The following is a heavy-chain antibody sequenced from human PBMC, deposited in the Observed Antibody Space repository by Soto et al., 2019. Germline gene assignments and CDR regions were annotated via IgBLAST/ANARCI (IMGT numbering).Heavy chain of an antibody. CDR3: ATYGSGSYYY. D-gene: IGHD3-10*01. V-gene: IGHV1-3*04. CDR2: IDTVTGNT. Sequence: ASVKVSCKPSGYTFTTYAIHWVRQAPGQRFEWMGWIDTVTGNTKYSQKFQGRVTFTRDISASTAYMELSILRPEDTAIYYCATYGSGSYYYWGQGSPVTVSS. CDR1: GYTFTTYA. J-gene: IGHJ4*02.